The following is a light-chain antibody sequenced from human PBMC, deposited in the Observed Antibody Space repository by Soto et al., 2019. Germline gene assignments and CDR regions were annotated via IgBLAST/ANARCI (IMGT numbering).Light chain of an antibody. V-gene: IGKV3-20*01. Sequence: EIVLTQSPGTLSLSPGERVTLSCRASQSVTNNYLAWYQQKPGQAPRLLIFGASTRATGIPDRFSGSGSGTDFTLTISRLEPEDFAVYYCQQYGSSSPITFGQGTRLEIK. CDR3: QQYGSSSPIT. J-gene: IGKJ5*01. CDR2: GAS. CDR1: QSVTNNY.